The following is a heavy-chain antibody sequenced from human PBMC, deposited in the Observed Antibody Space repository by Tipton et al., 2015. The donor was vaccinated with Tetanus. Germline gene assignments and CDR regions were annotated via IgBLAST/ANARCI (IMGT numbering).Heavy chain of an antibody. CDR2: IIPIYGAA. CDR3: ATVGAGLRRREGPLDS. J-gene: IGHJ3*02. V-gene: IGHV1-69*06. CDR1: GGTFSNYA. Sequence: QSGAEVKEPGSSVRVSCKASGGTFSNYAINWVRQAPGQGLEWMGGIIPIYGAANYAQKFQGRVTMTADNSMGTAYIDLRSLKSDDAAVYYCATVGAGLRRREGPLDSWGQGTMVTVSS. D-gene: IGHD1-1*01.